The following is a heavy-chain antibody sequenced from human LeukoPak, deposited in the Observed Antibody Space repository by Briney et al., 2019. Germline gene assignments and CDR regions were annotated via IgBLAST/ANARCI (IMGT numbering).Heavy chain of an antibody. CDR1: GFSFGSYG. D-gene: IGHD3-22*01. CDR2: ISGNGGTT. J-gene: IGHJ4*02. CDR3: ARAITMIVVVPGY. V-gene: IGHV3-48*04. Sequence: GESLRLSCAASGFSFGSYGLSWVRQAPGKGPQWVSYISGNGGTTHYADSVEGRFTISRDNAKNSLYLQMSSLRAEDTAVYYCARAITMIVVVPGYWGQGTLVTVSS.